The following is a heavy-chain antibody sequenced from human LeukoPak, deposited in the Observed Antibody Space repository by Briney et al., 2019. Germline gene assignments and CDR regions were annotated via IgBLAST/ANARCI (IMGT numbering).Heavy chain of an antibody. CDR3: ARSRQWLVQDAFDI. CDR2: ISAYNGNT. CDR1: GYTLTSYG. D-gene: IGHD6-19*01. J-gene: IGHJ3*02. V-gene: IGHV1-18*01. Sequence: GSVKVSCQASGYTLTSYGISWVRQPPGQGLEGMGWISAYNGNTNYAQKLQGRVTMTTDTSTSTAYLELRSLRSDDTAVYYCARSRQWLVQDAFDIWGQGTMVTVSS.